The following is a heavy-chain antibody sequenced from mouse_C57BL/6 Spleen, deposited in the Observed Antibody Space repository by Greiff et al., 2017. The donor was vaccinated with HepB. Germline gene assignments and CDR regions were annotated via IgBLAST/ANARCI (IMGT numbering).Heavy chain of an antibody. CDR1: GYTFTSYW. V-gene: IGHV1-72*01. CDR3: GRSKDYGSRRGGNYYFDY. J-gene: IGHJ2*01. CDR2: IDPNSGGT. Sequence: QVQLQQPGAELVKPGASVKLSCKASGYTFTSYWMHWVKQRPGRGLEWIGRIDPNSGGTKYNEKFKSKATLTVDKPSSTAYMQRTSLTSEDSAVYYCGRSKDYGSRRGGNYYFDYWGQGTTLTVSS. D-gene: IGHD1-1*01.